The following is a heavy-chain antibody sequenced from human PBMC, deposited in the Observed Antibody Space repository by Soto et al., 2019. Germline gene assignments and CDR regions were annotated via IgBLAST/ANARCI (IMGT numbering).Heavy chain of an antibody. V-gene: IGHV3-74*03. CDR2: IHNDGSRT. CDR3: ARGDRGAFDL. Sequence: EVQLVESGGGLVQPGESLRLSCAASGFTFSYYWMHWVRQTTGKGLLWVSHIHNDGSRTTYADSVKGRFTISRDNARNTVYLLMNSLRDDDTAVYYCARGDRGAFDLWGQGTAVTVSS. CDR1: GFTFSYYW. D-gene: IGHD1-26*01. J-gene: IGHJ3*01.